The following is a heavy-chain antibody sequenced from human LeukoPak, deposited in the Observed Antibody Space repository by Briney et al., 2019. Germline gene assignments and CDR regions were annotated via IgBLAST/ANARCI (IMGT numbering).Heavy chain of an antibody. D-gene: IGHD4-23*01. V-gene: IGHV5-51*01. Sequence: KLGESLQISCKGSGYRFTNYWIGWVRQMPGKGLEWMGIIYPGDSETRYSPSFQGQVTISADKSISTAYLQWSSLKASDTAMYYCARSGYGGNSGWEYNWFDPWGQGTLVTVSS. CDR3: ARSGYGGNSGWEYNWFDP. CDR1: GYRFTNYW. CDR2: IYPGDSET. J-gene: IGHJ5*02.